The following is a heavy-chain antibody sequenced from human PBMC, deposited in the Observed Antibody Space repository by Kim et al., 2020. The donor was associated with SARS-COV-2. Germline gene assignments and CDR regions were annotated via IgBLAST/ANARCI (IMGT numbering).Heavy chain of an antibody. D-gene: IGHD4-17*01. CDR3: AKDRGGDYGEDVMDV. Sequence: DSVKCRLTISRDNSENSLYLQMNSLRAENTAVYYCAKDRGGDYGEDVMDVWCQGTTVTVSS. V-gene: IGHV3-30*02. J-gene: IGHJ6*02.